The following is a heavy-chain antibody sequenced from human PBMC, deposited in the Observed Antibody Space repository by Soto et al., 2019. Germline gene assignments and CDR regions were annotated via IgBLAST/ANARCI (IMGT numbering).Heavy chain of an antibody. J-gene: IGHJ4*02. V-gene: IGHV3-74*01. D-gene: IGHD6-19*01. Sequence: EVQLIESGGGLVQPGGSLRLSCAASGFTFTKSWMHWVRQTPGKGLEWVSRVNTDGSDTIYADSVKGRFTISRDNAKNTLYLQINSLTAEDTAMYYCARDQSVSGPTTFHYWGQGALVTVSS. CDR2: VNTDGSDT. CDR3: ARDQSVSGPTTFHY. CDR1: GFTFTKSW.